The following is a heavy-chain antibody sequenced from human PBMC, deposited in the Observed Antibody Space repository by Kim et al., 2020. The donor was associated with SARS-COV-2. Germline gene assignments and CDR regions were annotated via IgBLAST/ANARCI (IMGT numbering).Heavy chain of an antibody. V-gene: IGHV3-23*01. CDR2: ISGSGGST. CDR3: AKGHGLRSYYYFDY. J-gene: IGHJ4*02. D-gene: IGHD1-26*01. Sequence: GGSLRLSCPASGFTFSSYAMSWVRQAPGKGLEWVSAISGSGGSTYYADSVKGRFTISRDNSKNTLYLQMNSLRAEDTAVYYCAKGHGLRSYYYFDYWGQGTLVTVSS. CDR1: GFTFSSYA.